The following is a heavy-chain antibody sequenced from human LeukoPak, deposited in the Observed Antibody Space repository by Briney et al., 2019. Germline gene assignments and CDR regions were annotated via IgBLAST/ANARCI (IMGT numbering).Heavy chain of an antibody. CDR2: IKSKTDGGTT. D-gene: IGHD2-15*01. CDR1: GFTFTKYA. J-gene: IGHJ4*02. CDR3: TTDPDMVFDY. V-gene: IGHV3-15*01. Sequence: GGSLRLSCAASGFTFTKYAMSWVRQAPGKGLEWVGRIKSKTDGGTTDYAAPVKGRFTISRDDSKNTLYLQMNSLKTEDTAVYYCTTDPDMVFDYWGQGTLVTVSS.